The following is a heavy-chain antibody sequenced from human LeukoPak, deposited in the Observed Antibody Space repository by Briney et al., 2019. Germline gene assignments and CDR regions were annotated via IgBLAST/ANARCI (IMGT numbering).Heavy chain of an antibody. CDR2: ISAYNGNT. J-gene: IGHJ4*02. CDR1: GYTCTSYG. CDR3: ARVGTGDIVVVPALDY. Sequence: GASVKVSCKASGYTCTSYGISWVRQAPGQGLEWMGWISAYNGNTNYAQKLQGRVTMTTDTSTSTAYMELRSLRSDDTAVYYCARVGTGDIVVVPALDYWGQGILVTVSS. D-gene: IGHD2-2*01. V-gene: IGHV1-18*04.